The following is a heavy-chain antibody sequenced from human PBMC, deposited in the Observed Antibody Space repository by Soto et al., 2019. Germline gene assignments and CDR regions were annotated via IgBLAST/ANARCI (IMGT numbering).Heavy chain of an antibody. CDR2: ITPVPETA. Sequence: QVQLVQSGAEVQKPGSSVKVSCKASGGTLDSQGISWFRQAPGQGLEWMGRITPVPETANYAQRFQGRVTITAGNSTSTPDMEPSGLKSDCPAVYYCAGGLLTATNTGAMGAFEIWGQGTMIIVSS. J-gene: IGHJ3*02. D-gene: IGHD1-26*01. CDR3: AGGLLTATNTGAMGAFEI. V-gene: IGHV1-69*09. CDR1: GGTLDSQG.